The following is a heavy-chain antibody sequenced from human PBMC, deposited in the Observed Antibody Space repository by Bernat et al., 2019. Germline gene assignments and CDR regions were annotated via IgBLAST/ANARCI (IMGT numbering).Heavy chain of an antibody. V-gene: IGHV1-69*02. CDR3: ESIPSKVQPAAAFDI. CDR1: GGTFSSYT. CDR2: IIPILGIA. Sequence: QVQLVQSGAEVKKPGSSVKVSCKASGGTFSSYTISWVRQAPGQGLEWMGRIIPILGIANYAQKFQGRVTITADKSTSTAYMKLSSLRSEDTAVYYCESIPSKVQPAAAFDIWGQGTMVTVSS. D-gene: IGHD3-10*01. J-gene: IGHJ3*02.